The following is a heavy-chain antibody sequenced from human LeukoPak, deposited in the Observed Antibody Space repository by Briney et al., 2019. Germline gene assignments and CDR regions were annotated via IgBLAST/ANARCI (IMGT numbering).Heavy chain of an antibody. V-gene: IGHV3-30*18. CDR2: ISYDGSNK. J-gene: IGHJ1*01. CDR1: GFTFSSYG. CDR3: AKEDVVVITIRYFQH. Sequence: AGGSVRLSCAASGFTFSSYGMHWVRQAPGKGLEWVAVISYDGSNKYYADSVKGRFTISRDNSKNTLYLQMNSLRTEDTAIYYCAKEDVVVITIRYFQHWGQGTLVTVSS. D-gene: IGHD3-22*01.